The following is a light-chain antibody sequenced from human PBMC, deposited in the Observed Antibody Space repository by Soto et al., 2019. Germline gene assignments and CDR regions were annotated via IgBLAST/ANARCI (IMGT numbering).Light chain of an antibody. CDR2: GNS. V-gene: IGLV1-40*01. Sequence: SVLTQPPSVSGAPGQRVTISCTGSGSNIGAGYDVHWYQQLPGTAPKLLIYGNSNRPSGVPDRFSGSKSGTSASLAITGLQAEDEADYYCQSYDSSLSALVFGGGTQLTVL. CDR3: QSYDSSLSALV. CDR1: GSNIGAGYD. J-gene: IGLJ3*02.